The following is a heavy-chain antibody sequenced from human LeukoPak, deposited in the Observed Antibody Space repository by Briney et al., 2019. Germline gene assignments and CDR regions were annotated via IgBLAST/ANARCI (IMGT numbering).Heavy chain of an antibody. Sequence: AETLCLSCAAYGVTFRGYYWSWIRQPPGKGLEWIGEINHSGSANYNPSLKSRVTISVDTSKNQFSLKLSSVTAADTAVYYCARDNMVYAIRYYYYYMDVWGKGTTVTVSS. D-gene: IGHD2-8*01. CDR3: ARDNMVYAIRYYYYYMDV. CDR1: GVTFRGYY. CDR2: INHSGSA. V-gene: IGHV4-34*01. J-gene: IGHJ6*03.